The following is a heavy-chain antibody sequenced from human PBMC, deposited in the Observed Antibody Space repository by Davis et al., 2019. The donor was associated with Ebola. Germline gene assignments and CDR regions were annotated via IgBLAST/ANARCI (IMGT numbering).Heavy chain of an antibody. Sequence: GESLKISCAASGFTFSSYRMIWVRQAPGKGLEWVSSISSGSSYIYYADSVRGRFTISRDNAKDSLYLQMNSLRAEDTAVYYCARHRYSYGYGYYYYYYGMDVWGQGTTVTVSS. CDR2: ISSGSSYI. V-gene: IGHV3-21*01. J-gene: IGHJ6*02. CDR1: GFTFSSYR. CDR3: ARHRYSYGYGYYYYYYGMDV. D-gene: IGHD5-18*01.